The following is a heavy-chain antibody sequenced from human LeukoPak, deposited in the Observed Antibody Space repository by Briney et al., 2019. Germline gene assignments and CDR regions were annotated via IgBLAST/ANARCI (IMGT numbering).Heavy chain of an antibody. D-gene: IGHD3-22*01. CDR1: GYTFTGYY. J-gene: IGHJ4*02. Sequence: APVKVSCKASGYTFTGYYMHWVRQAPGQGLEWMGWINPNSGGTNYAQKFQGRVTMTRDTSISTAYMELSRLRSDDTAVYYCARGYYYDSSGYYYEWGQGTLVTLSS. CDR2: INPNSGGT. CDR3: ARGYYYDSSGYYYE. V-gene: IGHV1-2*02.